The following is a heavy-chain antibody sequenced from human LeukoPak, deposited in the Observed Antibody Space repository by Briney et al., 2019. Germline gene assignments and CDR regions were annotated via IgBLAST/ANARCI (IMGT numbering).Heavy chain of an antibody. D-gene: IGHD5-24*01. V-gene: IGHV4-34*01. CDR1: GGSFSGYY. Sequence: SETLSLTCAVYGGSFSGYYWSWIRQPPGKGLEWIGEINHSGSTNYNPSLKSRVTISVDTSKNQFSRNLSSVTAADTPVYYCSRHTRRRGYNYFDYWGQGTLATVSS. CDR2: INHSGST. CDR3: SRHTRRRGYNYFDY. J-gene: IGHJ4*02.